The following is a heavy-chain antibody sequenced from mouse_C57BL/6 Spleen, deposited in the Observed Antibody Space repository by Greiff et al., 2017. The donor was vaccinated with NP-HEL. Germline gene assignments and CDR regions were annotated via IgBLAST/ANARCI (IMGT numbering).Heavy chain of an antibody. Sequence: QVQLQQSGAELVRPGASVTLSCKASGYTFTDYEMHWVKQTPVHGLEWIGAIDPETGGTAYNQKFKGKAILTADKSSSTAYMELRSLTSEASAVYYCTRGGYHDPFAYWGQGTLVTVSA. CDR3: TRGGYHDPFAY. CDR2: IDPETGGT. D-gene: IGHD2-2*01. V-gene: IGHV1-15*01. J-gene: IGHJ3*01. CDR1: GYTFTDYE.